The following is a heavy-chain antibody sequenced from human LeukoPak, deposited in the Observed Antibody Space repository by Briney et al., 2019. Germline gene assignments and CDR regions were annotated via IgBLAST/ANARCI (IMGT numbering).Heavy chain of an antibody. CDR2: INTDESST. CDR1: GFTFSSYW. Sequence: PGGSLRLSCAASGFTFSSYWMHWVRQVPGKGLVWVSRINTDESSTTYADSVKGRFTISSDNAKNTLYLQMNSLRAEDTAVYYCARGTTGYNYGYLDYWGQGTLVTVSS. CDR3: ARGTTGYNYGYLDY. D-gene: IGHD5-24*01. J-gene: IGHJ4*02. V-gene: IGHV3-74*01.